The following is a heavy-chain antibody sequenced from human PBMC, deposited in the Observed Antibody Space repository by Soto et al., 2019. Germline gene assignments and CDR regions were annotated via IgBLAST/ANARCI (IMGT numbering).Heavy chain of an antibody. CDR2: ISGSGGST. CDR3: AKSHGAAYDSSGYYYYATFDY. CDR1: GFTFSSYA. Sequence: GGSLRLSCAASGFTFSSYAMSWVRQAPGKGLEWVSAISGSGGSTYYADSVKGRFTISSDNSKNTLYLQMNSLRAEDTAVSYCAKSHGAAYDSSGYYYYATFDYWGQGTLVTVSS. D-gene: IGHD3-22*01. V-gene: IGHV3-23*01. J-gene: IGHJ4*02.